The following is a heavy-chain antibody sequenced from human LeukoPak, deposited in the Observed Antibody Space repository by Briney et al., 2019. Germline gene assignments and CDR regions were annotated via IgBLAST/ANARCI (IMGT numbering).Heavy chain of an antibody. CDR1: GYSISSGYY. CDR3: ARNRGQLEFDY. CDR2: IYYSGSS. V-gene: IGHV4-38-2*02. D-gene: IGHD6-13*01. J-gene: IGHJ4*02. Sequence: PSETLSLTCTGSGYSISSGYYWGWIRQPPGKGLEWIGSIYYSGSSYYNPSLKSRVTISVDTSKNQFSLNLSSVTAADTAVYYCARNRGQLEFDYWGQGTLVTVSS.